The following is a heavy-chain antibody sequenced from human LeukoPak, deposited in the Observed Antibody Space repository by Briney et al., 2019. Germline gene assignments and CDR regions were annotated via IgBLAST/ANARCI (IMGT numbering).Heavy chain of an antibody. CDR3: AREGDPGIAVAGIGY. J-gene: IGHJ4*02. D-gene: IGHD6-19*01. V-gene: IGHV3-33*01. CDR2: IWYDGSNK. Sequence: GGSLRLSCAASGFTFSSYGMHWVRQAPGKGLEWVAVIWYDGSNKYYADSVKGRFTISRDNSKNTLYLQMNSLRAEDTAVYYCAREGDPGIAVAGIGYWGRGTLVTVSS. CDR1: GFTFSSYG.